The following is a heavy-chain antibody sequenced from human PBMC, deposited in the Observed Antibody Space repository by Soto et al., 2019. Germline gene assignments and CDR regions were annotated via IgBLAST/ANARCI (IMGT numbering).Heavy chain of an antibody. D-gene: IGHD4-17*01. V-gene: IGHV2-26*01. Sequence: SGPTLVNPTETLTLTCTVSGFSLSNTSMRVSWIRQPPGKALEWLAHIFSNDEKSYSTSLKNRLTISKDTSTSQVVLIMTNMDTVDTATYYCARRSPRYGDYVFDYWGPVTLGTVSS. J-gene: IGHJ4*02. CDR3: ARRSPRYGDYVFDY. CDR2: IFSNDEK. CDR1: GFSLSNTSMR.